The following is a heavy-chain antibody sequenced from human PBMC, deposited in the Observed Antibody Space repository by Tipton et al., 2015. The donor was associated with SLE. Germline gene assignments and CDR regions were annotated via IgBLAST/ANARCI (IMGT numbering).Heavy chain of an antibody. D-gene: IGHD3-22*01. CDR1: GGSFSGYY. CDR2: INHSGST. Sequence: TLSLTCAVYGGSFSGYYWNWIRQPPGKGLEWMGEINHSGSTNYNPSLKSRDTISVDTSKNHFSLKVTSVTAADTAVYYCARCSGNYQAQTVYFDSGGQGNLVPVSS. J-gene: IGHJ4*02. V-gene: IGHV4-34*01. CDR3: ARCSGNYQAQTVYFDS.